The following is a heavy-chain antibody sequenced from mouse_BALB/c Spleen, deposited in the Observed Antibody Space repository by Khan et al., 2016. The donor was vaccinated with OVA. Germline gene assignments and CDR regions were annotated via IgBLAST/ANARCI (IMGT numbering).Heavy chain of an antibody. J-gene: IGHJ4*01. Sequence: EVHLVESGPGLVKPSQSLSLTCTVTGYSITNDYAWNWIRQFPGNKLEWMGYISSTGSTRYNPSLKSRISITRDTSKNQFFLQLRSVTSEDTATYYCARSLYYNYGYALDYWGRGTSVTVSS. V-gene: IGHV3-2*02. CDR3: ARSLYYNYGYALDY. CDR1: GYSITNDYA. D-gene: IGHD2-4*01. CDR2: ISSTGST.